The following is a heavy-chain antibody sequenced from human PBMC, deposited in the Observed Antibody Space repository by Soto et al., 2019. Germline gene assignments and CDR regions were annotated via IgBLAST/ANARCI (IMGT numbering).Heavy chain of an antibody. Sequence: GGSLRLSCAASGFTFSSYWMHWVRQAPGKRLVWVSRINSDGSSTSYADSVKGRFTISRDNAKNTLYLQMNSLRAEDTAVYYCARDFRYQLLFTRYYYYYYGMDVWGQGTTVTVSS. D-gene: IGHD2-2*01. J-gene: IGHJ6*02. CDR1: GFTFSSYW. CDR3: ARDFRYQLLFTRYYYYYYGMDV. CDR2: INSDGSST. V-gene: IGHV3-74*01.